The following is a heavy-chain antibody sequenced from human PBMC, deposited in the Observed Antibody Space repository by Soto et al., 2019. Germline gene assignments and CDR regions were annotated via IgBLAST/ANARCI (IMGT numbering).Heavy chain of an antibody. Sequence: GAALGSDKRPLRQDCTFRWFSYRSSGEGVGWIRQPPGKALEWLALIYWDDDKHYSPSMHSRLTITKDTSTNQVVLTMTNMDPVDTATYYCAHLVYYYDGSGLKNNFFDSWGQGSLVTVSS. J-gene: IGHJ5*01. CDR2: IYWDDDK. D-gene: IGHD3-22*01. CDR3: AHLVYYYDGSGLKNNFFDS. V-gene: IGHV2-5*02. CDR1: WFSYRSSGEG.